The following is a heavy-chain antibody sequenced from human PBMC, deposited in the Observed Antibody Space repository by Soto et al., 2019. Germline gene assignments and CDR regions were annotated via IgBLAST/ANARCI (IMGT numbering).Heavy chain of an antibody. D-gene: IGHD2-2*01. CDR2: ISAGGGNT. Sequence: EVQLLESGGGLVQPGGSLRLSCAASGFSFSTYAMIWVRQAPGKGLEWVSGISAGGGNTFYADSVRGRFTISRDNSKNTLDLQMSSMRAEDTALYYCAKHSEYQLLSWFDPWGQGTLVTVSS. V-gene: IGHV3-23*01. CDR3: AKHSEYQLLSWFDP. CDR1: GFSFSTYA. J-gene: IGHJ5*02.